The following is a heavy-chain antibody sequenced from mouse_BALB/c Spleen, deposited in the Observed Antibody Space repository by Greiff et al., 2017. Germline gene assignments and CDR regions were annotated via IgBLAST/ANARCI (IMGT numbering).Heavy chain of an antibody. V-gene: IGHV3-6*02. J-gene: IGHJ3*01. CDR2: ISYDGSN. CDR3: ARRGIYYDYDVGFAY. D-gene: IGHD2-4*01. Sequence: EVKLMESGPGLVKPSQSLSLTCSVTGYSITSGYYWNWIRQFPGNKLEWMGYISYDGSNNYNPSLKNRISITCDTSKNQFFLKLNSVTTEDTATYYCARRGIYYDYDVGFAYWGQGTLVTVSA. CDR1: GYSITSGYY.